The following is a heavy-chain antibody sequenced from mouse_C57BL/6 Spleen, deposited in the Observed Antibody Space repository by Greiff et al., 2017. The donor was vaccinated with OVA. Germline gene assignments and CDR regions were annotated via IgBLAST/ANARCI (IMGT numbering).Heavy chain of an antibody. D-gene: IGHD2-4*01. CDR3: AIISYDYDENFDY. Sequence: EVQLQESGPGLVKPSQSLSLTCSVTGYSITSGYYWNWIRQLPGNKLEWMGYISYDGSNNYNPSLKNRISITRDTSKNQFFLKLNSVTTEDTATYYCAIISYDYDENFDYWGQGTTLTVSS. CDR2: ISYDGSN. V-gene: IGHV3-6*01. J-gene: IGHJ2*01. CDR1: GYSITSGYY.